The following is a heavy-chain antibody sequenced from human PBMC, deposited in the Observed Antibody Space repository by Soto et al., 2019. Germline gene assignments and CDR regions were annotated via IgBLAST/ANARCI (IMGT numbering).Heavy chain of an antibody. CDR2: VSHDGRNT. CDR3: AKGGRQWLVTSDFNY. V-gene: IGHV3-30*18. J-gene: IGHJ4*02. Sequence: VQLVESGGGVVQPGRSLRLSCAASGFTFSDYAMHWVRQAPGKGLEWVAVVSHDGRNTHYADSVKGRFTIFRDSSKNTVYLEMTSLRAEDTAVYYGAKGGRQWLVTSDFNYWGQGALVTVSS. D-gene: IGHD6-19*01. CDR1: GFTFSDYA.